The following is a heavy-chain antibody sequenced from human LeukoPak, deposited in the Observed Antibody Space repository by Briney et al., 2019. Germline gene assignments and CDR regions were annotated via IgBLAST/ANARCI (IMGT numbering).Heavy chain of an antibody. CDR3: ARASWLQSYYFDY. J-gene: IGHJ4*02. D-gene: IGHD5-24*01. CDR1: GGSISSGGYY. V-gene: IGHV4-31*03. Sequence: PSETLSLTCTFSGGSISSGGYYWSWIRQHPGKGLEWIGYIYYSGSTYYNPSLKSRVTISVDTSKNQFSLKLSSVTAADTAVYYCARASWLQSYYFDYWGQGTLVTVSS. CDR2: IYYSGST.